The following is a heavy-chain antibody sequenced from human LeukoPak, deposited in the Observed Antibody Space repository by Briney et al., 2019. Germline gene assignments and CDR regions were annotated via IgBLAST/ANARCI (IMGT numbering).Heavy chain of an antibody. D-gene: IGHD2-21*02. V-gene: IGHV4-59*01. J-gene: IGHJ4*02. Sequence: SETLSLTCTVSGGSISSYYWSWIRQPPGKGLEWIGYIYYSGSTKYNSSLKSRVTISVDTSKNQFSLKLGSVTAADTAVYYCARGACGGDCYLVWGQGALVTVSS. CDR2: IYYSGST. CDR3: ARGACGGDCYLV. CDR1: GGSISSYY.